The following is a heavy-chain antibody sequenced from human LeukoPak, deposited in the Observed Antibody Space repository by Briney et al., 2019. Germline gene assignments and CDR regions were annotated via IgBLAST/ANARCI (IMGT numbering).Heavy chain of an antibody. CDR1: GFTFDDYG. V-gene: IGHV3-20*01. D-gene: IGHD3-22*01. CDR2: INWNGGST. CDR3: ARGNYYDSSGYDY. J-gene: IGHJ4*02. Sequence: GGSLTLSCAVSGFTFDDYGMSWVRQAPGKGLEWVCGINWNGGSTGYADPVKGRFTISRDNAKNSLYLQMNSLRAEDTALYHCARGNYYDSSGYDYWGQGTLVTVSS.